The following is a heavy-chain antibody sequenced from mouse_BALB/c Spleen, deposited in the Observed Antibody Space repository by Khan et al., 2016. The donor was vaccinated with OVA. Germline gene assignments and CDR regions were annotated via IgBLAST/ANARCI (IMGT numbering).Heavy chain of an antibody. CDR3: TRSGYGSFAY. CDR1: GYTFTTYY. CDR2: INPSNGGP. J-gene: IGHJ3*01. Sequence: QVQLQQSGAELVKTGASVKLSCQASGYTFTTYYMYWVKQRPGQGLEWIGEINPSNGGPNFNEKFKSKATLTVDKSSYTAYMQLSSLTSEDSAVYYCTRSGYGSFAYWGQGTLVTVSA. V-gene: IGHV1S81*02. D-gene: IGHD2-2*01.